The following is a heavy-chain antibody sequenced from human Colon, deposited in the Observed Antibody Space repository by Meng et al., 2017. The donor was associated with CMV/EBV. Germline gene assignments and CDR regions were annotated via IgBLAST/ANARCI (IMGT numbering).Heavy chain of an antibody. V-gene: IGHV4-59*01. J-gene: IGHJ3*02. D-gene: IGHD3-22*01. CDR3: ARGLYYYDSSGYYYANDAFDI. Sequence: SETLSLTCTVSGGSISSYYWSYIRQPPGKGLEWLGYVFFSGSTNYNPSLKSRVTISVDTSKNQFSLKLSSVTAADTAVYYCARGLYYYDSSGYYYANDAFDIWGQGTMVTVSS. CDR2: VFFSGST. CDR1: GGSISSYY.